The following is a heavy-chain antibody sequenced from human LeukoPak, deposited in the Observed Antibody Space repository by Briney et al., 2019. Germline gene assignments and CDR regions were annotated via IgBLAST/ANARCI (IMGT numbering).Heavy chain of an antibody. J-gene: IGHJ4*02. V-gene: IGHV4-38-2*02. Sequence: SETLSLTCTVSGYSISSGYYWGWIRQPPGKGLEWIGRIYYSGSTYYNPSLKSRVTISVDTSKNQFSLNMSSVTAADTAVYYCARERVLWFGELLFFDYWGQGTLVTVSS. CDR3: ARERVLWFGELLFFDY. CDR2: IYYSGST. CDR1: GYSISSGYY. D-gene: IGHD3-10*01.